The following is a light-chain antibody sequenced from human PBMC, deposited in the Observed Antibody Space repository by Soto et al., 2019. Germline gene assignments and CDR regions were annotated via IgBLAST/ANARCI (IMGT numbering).Light chain of an antibody. CDR1: QGVSRK. V-gene: IGKV3-15*01. CDR3: QHYNSYSEA. Sequence: DIVMTQSPATLSVAPGERVTFSCRASQGVSRKLAWYQHKPGQAPRLLISGASTGATGIPARFSGSGSGTEFTLTISSLQSEDFATYYCQHYNSYSEAFGQGTKVELK. CDR2: GAS. J-gene: IGKJ1*01.